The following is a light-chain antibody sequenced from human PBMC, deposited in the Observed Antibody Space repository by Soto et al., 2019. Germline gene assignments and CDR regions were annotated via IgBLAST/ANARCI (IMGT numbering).Light chain of an antibody. CDR1: SSDVDDYNY. V-gene: IGLV2-8*01. CDR2: EVN. CDR3: TSYAGSNNLV. Sequence: QSVLTQPPSASGSPGQSVTISCTGTSSDVDDYNYVSWYQQHPGKAPKLMIYEVNKRPLGVPDRFSGSKSGNTASLTVSGLQGDDEADYYCTSYAGSNNLVFGGGTKLTVL. J-gene: IGLJ2*01.